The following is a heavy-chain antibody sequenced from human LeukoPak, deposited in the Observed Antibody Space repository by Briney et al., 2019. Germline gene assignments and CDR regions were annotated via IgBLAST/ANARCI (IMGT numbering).Heavy chain of an antibody. CDR3: ARDSRSDDTGGLDV. V-gene: IGHV3-33*01. D-gene: IGHD3-10*01. Sequence: GGSLRLSCPTSGFTFSSHGMHWVRQAPGKGLEWVAVIWSDGSNEYYADSVKGRFTISRDNSKDTLYLEMTSLWAEDTAVYYCARDSRSDDTGGLDVCGKGTTVTVS. CDR1: GFTFSSHG. CDR2: IWSDGSNE. J-gene: IGHJ6*04.